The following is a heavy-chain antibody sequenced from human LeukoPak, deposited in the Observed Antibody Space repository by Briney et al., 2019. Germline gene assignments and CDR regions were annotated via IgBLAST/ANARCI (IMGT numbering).Heavy chain of an antibody. Sequence: GGSLRLSCAASGVIFSSYSMNWVRQAPGYGLEWVSYVSISSSTIYYADSVKGRFTISRDNAKNSLYLQMNSLRAEDTAVYYCARDLGQYYDTSDNWFDPWGQGTLVTVSS. CDR2: VSISSSTI. CDR3: ARDLGQYYDTSDNWFDP. J-gene: IGHJ5*02. V-gene: IGHV3-48*01. CDR1: GVIFSSYS. D-gene: IGHD3-22*01.